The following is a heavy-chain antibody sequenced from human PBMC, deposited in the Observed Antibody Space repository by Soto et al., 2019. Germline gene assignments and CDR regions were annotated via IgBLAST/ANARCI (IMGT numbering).Heavy chain of an antibody. Sequence: GGSLRLSCAASGFTFSSYGMHWVRQAPGKGLEWVAVIWYDGSNKYYADSVKGRFTISRDNSKNTLYLQMNSLRAENTAVYYCARDRCSSTSCYPGMDVWGQGTTVTVSS. CDR3: ARDRCSSTSCYPGMDV. V-gene: IGHV3-33*01. D-gene: IGHD2-2*01. CDR2: IWYDGSNK. J-gene: IGHJ6*02. CDR1: GFTFSSYG.